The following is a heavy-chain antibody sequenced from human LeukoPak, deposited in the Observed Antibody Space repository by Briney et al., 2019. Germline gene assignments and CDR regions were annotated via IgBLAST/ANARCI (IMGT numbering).Heavy chain of an antibody. V-gene: IGHV3-7*03. CDR3: ARVITIFGVPNYGMDV. D-gene: IGHD3-3*01. J-gene: IGHJ6*02. CDR2: IKQDGSEK. Sequence: GGSLRLSCAASGFTFSSYWMSWVRQAPGKGLEWVANIKQDGSEKYYVDSVKGRFTISRDNAKNSLYLQMNSRRAEDTAVYYCARVITIFGVPNYGMDVWGQGTTVTVSS. CDR1: GFTFSSYW.